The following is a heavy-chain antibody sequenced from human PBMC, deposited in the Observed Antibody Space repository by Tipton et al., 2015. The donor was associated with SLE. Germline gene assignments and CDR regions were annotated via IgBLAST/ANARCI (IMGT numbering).Heavy chain of an antibody. J-gene: IGHJ3*02. CDR1: GGSLSSYY. V-gene: IGHV4-4*07. CDR2: IYASGST. D-gene: IGHD6-13*01. CDR3: ARVVYSFSDAFDI. Sequence: PSLTCTVSGGSLSSYYWSWIRQPAGKGLEWIGRIYASGSTEYNPSLKSRVTISVDPSKNQFSLRLTSLTAADTAVYYCARVVYSFSDAFDIWGQGTLVTVSS.